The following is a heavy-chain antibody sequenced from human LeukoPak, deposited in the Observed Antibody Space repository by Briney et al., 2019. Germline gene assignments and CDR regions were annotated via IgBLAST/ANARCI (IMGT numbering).Heavy chain of an antibody. V-gene: IGHV1-18*01. Sequence: ASVKVSCKASGYTFTGYGISWVRQAPGQGLEWMGWISAYNGNTNYAQKLQGRVTMTTDTSTSTAYMELRSLRSDDTAVYYCARDRYYDFWSGYYTWNPDYYYGMDVWGQGTTVTVSS. CDR2: ISAYNGNT. CDR1: GYTFTGYG. D-gene: IGHD3-3*01. CDR3: ARDRYYDFWSGYYTWNPDYYYGMDV. J-gene: IGHJ6*02.